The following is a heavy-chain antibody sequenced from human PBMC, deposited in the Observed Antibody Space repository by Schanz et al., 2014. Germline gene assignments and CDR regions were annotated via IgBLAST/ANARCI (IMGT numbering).Heavy chain of an antibody. CDR2: IKHDGSVK. J-gene: IGHJ4*02. CDR3: VRVSFADPRLYRGMDTDIDY. D-gene: IGHD5-18*01. V-gene: IGHV3-7*02. Sequence: EVQLVESGGGLVQPGGSLRLSCTASGFTFSDYWMSWVRQAPGKGPEWVANIKHDGSVKDYVDSVEGRLTISRDDAKKSMYLQMNNLRAEDTAVYYCVRVSFADPRLYRGMDTDIDYWGQGTLVTVSS. CDR1: GFTFSDYW.